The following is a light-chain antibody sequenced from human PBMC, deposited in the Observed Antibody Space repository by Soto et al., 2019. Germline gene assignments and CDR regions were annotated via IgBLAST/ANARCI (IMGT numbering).Light chain of an antibody. Sequence: QLVLTQPPSVSGAPGQRVTISCTGSSSNIGAGSDVHWYQHLPGTSPKLLIYANTNRPSGVPGRFSGSKSGTSASLAITGLQAEDEADYYCQSYDRSLSGAVFGTGTKVTVL. CDR1: SSNIGAGSD. CDR3: QSYDRSLSGAV. CDR2: ANT. V-gene: IGLV1-40*01. J-gene: IGLJ1*01.